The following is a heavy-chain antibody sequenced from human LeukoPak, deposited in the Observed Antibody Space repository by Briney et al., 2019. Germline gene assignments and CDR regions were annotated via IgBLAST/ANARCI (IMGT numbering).Heavy chain of an antibody. D-gene: IGHD1-26*01. CDR2: INPRGDGT. CDR1: GYTFTSYY. J-gene: IGHJ4*02. CDR3: ARELRTGVGATDY. Sequence: ASVTVSFRASGYTFTSYYMHWVRQAPGQGLEWVGIINPRGDGTNYAQKFQGRVTMTRDTSTSTVYMELSSLRSEDTAVYFCARELRTGVGATDYWGQGTLVTVSS. V-gene: IGHV1-46*01.